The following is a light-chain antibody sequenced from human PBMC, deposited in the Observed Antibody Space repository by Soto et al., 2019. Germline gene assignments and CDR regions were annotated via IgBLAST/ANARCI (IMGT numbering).Light chain of an antibody. V-gene: IGKV4-1*01. CDR2: WAS. CDR3: QQYYSTPWT. CDR1: QSGLYSSNNKNY. Sequence: DIVMTQPPDCLALYLAESASINCKWSQSGLYSSNNKNYLAWYQQKPGQPPKLLIYWASTRESGVPDRFSGSGSGTDFTLTISSLQAEDVAVYYCQQYYSTPWTVGQGTKV. J-gene: IGKJ1*01.